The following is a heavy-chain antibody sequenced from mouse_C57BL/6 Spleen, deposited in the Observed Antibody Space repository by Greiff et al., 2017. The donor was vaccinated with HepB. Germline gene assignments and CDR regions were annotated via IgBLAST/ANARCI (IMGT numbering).Heavy chain of an antibody. D-gene: IGHD2-2*01. Sequence: QVQLKQSGAELVKPGASVKISCKASGYAFSSYWMNWVKQRPGKGLEWIGQIYPGDGDTNYNGKFKGKATLTADKSSSTAYMQLSSLTSEDSAVYFCARPLSVIYYAMDYWGQGTSVTVSS. J-gene: IGHJ4*01. CDR1: GYAFSSYW. CDR2: IYPGDGDT. V-gene: IGHV1-80*01. CDR3: ARPLSVIYYAMDY.